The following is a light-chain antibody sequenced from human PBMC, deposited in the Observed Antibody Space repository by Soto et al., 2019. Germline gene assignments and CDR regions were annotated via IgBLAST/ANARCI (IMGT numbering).Light chain of an antibody. CDR2: GNI. J-gene: IGLJ3*02. CDR3: QSYDSSLSGSKV. V-gene: IGLV1-40*01. Sequence: QSVLTQPPSVSGAPGQRVSISCTGSNSNIGAGYDVHWYQQLPGTAPKLLIYGNINRPSGVPDRFSGSKSGASAFLVITGLQADDEADYYCQSYDSSLSGSKVFGGGTKVTVL. CDR1: NSNIGAGYD.